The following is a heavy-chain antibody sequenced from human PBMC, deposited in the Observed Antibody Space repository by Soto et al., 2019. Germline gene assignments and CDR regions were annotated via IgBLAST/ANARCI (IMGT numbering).Heavy chain of an antibody. CDR1: GYSFTNYW. V-gene: IGHV5-51*01. CDR2: IYPGDSDT. D-gene: IGHD2-2*01. J-gene: IGHJ4*02. CDR3: ASRDAYAGPASY. Sequence: LGESLKISCKGSGYSFTNYWIGWVRQMPGKGLEWMGIIYPGDSDTIYSPSFQGQVTISADKSTSTAYLQWSSLKASDTAMYFCASRDAYAGPASYWGQGAQVTAPQ.